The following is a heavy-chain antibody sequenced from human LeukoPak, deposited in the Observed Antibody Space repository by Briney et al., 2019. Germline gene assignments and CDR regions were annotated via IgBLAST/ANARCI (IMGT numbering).Heavy chain of an antibody. Sequence: GSSVKVSCKASGGTFSSYAISWVRQAPGQGLEWMGIINPSGGSTSYAQKFQGRVTMTRDTSTSTVYMELSSLRSEDTAVYYCARDLKRWLQSDAFDIWGQGTMVTVSS. CDR2: INPSGGST. V-gene: IGHV1-46*03. J-gene: IGHJ3*02. CDR3: ARDLKRWLQSDAFDI. D-gene: IGHD5-24*01. CDR1: GGTFSSYA.